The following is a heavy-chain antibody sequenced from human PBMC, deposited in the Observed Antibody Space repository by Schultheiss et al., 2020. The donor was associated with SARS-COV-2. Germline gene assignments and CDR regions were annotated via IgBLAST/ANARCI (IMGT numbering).Heavy chain of an antibody. D-gene: IGHD2-2*02. CDR2: IYYSGST. V-gene: IGHV4-39*01. CDR3: ARRKGYCSSTSCYTVWFDP. J-gene: IGHJ5*02. CDR1: GGSISSYY. Sequence: SQTLSLTCTVSGGSISSYYWGWIRQPPGKGLEWIGSIYYSGSTYYNPSLKSRVTISVDTSKNQFSLKLSSVTAADTAVYYCARRKGYCSSTSCYTVWFDPWGQGTLVTVSS.